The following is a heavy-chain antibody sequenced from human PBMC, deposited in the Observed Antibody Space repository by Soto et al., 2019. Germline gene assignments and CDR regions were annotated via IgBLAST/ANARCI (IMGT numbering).Heavy chain of an antibody. V-gene: IGHV4-59*08. CDR3: ARSHIVPRLFMYPYDY. Sequence: SETLSLTCTVSGDSFSSYYWNWIRQPPGKGLEWIGYIYYTGSTYYNPSLKSRVTISFDTSKNQFSLKLSSVTAADTAVYYCARSHIVPRLFMYPYDYWGQGTPVTVSS. CDR2: IYYTGST. CDR1: GDSFSSYY. J-gene: IGHJ4*02. D-gene: IGHD6-6*01.